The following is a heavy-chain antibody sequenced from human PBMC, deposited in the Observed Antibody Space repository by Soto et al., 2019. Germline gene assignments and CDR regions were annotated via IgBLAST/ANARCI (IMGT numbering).Heavy chain of an antibody. V-gene: IGHV3-30*04. CDR3: ARQYYETSGYYADY. J-gene: IGHJ4*02. Sequence: QVQLVESGGGVVQPGRSLRLSCAASGFTFSSYAMHWVRQAPGKGLEWVAVISYDGSNKYYGDSVKGRFTISRDNSKNTLYLQMNSLRAEDTAVYYCARQYYETSGYYADYWGQGTLVTVSS. D-gene: IGHD3-22*01. CDR2: ISYDGSNK. CDR1: GFTFSSYA.